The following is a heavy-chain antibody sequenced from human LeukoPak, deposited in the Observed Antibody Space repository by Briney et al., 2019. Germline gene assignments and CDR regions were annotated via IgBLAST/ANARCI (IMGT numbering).Heavy chain of an antibody. CDR2: IYHSGNT. Sequence: PSETLSLTCTVSGYSISSGYYWGWIRQPPGKGLECIGSIYHSGNTDYNPSLKSRVTISVDPSKDQFSLKLSSVTAADTAVYYCARPVRKRGYYYMDVWGKGTTVTVSS. D-gene: IGHD3-10*01. CDR3: ARPVRKRGYYYMDV. V-gene: IGHV4-38-2*02. J-gene: IGHJ6*03. CDR1: GYSISSGYY.